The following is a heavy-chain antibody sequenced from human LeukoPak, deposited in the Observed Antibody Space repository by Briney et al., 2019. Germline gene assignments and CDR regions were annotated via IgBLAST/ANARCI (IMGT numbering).Heavy chain of an antibody. CDR1: GGTFSSYA. Sequence: SVKVSCKASGGTFSSYAISWVRQAPGQGLEWMGGIIPIFGTANYAQKFQGRVTITADESTSTAYMELSSLRSEDTAVYYCARSGYSYGTALDYHYYGMDVWGQGTTVTVSS. CDR2: IIPIFGTA. V-gene: IGHV1-69*13. D-gene: IGHD5-18*01. CDR3: ARSGYSYGTALDYHYYGMDV. J-gene: IGHJ6*02.